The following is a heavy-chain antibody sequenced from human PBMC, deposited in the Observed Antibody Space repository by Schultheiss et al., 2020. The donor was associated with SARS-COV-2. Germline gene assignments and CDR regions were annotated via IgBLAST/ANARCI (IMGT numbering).Heavy chain of an antibody. D-gene: IGHD2-15*01. CDR1: GGSISSSNW. CDR3: ARDCSGGSCYPRTFDY. V-gene: IGHV4-4*02. CDR2: IYHSGST. J-gene: IGHJ4*02. Sequence: SETLSLTCAVSGGSISSSNWWSWVRQPPGKGLEWIGEIYHSGSTNYNPSLKSRVTISVDTSKNQFSLKLSSVTAADTAVYYCARDCSGGSCYPRTFDYWGQGTLVTVSS.